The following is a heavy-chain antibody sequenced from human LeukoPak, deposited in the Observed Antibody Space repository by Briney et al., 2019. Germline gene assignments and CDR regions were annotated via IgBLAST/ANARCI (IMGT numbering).Heavy chain of an antibody. J-gene: IGHJ4*02. Sequence: GGSLRLSCAASGFTFSSYNMNWVRQAPGKGLEWVSSISSSSSYIYYADSVKGRFTISRDNAKNSLYLQMNSLRAEDTAVYYCARGGSRSGWSYYFDYWGQGTLVTVSS. CDR1: GFTFSSYN. CDR2: ISSSSSYI. V-gene: IGHV3-21*01. CDR3: ARGGSRSGWSYYFDY. D-gene: IGHD6-19*01.